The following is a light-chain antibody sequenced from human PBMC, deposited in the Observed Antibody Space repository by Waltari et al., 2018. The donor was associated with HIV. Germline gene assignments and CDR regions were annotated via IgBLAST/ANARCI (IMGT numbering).Light chain of an antibody. CDR2: WAS. J-gene: IGKJ1*01. Sequence: DIVMTQSPDSLAVSLGARATITCKSSQSVLYRSNNKEYLAWYQQKPGQPPKLLIYWASTRESGVPDRFSGSGSGTDFTLTISSLLAEDVAVYYCQQYYSTPWTFGQGTRVEIK. V-gene: IGKV4-1*01. CDR3: QQYYSTPWT. CDR1: QSVLYRSNNKEY.